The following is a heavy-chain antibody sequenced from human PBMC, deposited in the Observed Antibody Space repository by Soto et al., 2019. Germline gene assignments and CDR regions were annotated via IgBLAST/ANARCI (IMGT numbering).Heavy chain of an antibody. CDR3: ARESGGATATLDYYYFYMDV. CDR1: GDRFTDYY. D-gene: IGHD5-12*01. CDR2: INPNSGVT. Sequence: QVQLVQSGAEVQEPGASVTVSCRASGDRFTDYYMHWVRQAPGQGLEWMGWINPNSGVTKYAQKFQGWVTMTRDTSIRTVYMQLSRLRFDDTAIYYCARESGGATATLDYYYFYMDVWGTGTTVTVSS. V-gene: IGHV1-2*04. J-gene: IGHJ6*03.